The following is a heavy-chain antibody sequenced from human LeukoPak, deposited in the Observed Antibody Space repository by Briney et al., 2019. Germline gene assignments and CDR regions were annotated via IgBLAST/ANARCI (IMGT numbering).Heavy chain of an antibody. CDR3: ARDKGSPDCSGGSCHLFDY. D-gene: IGHD2-15*01. Sequence: ASVKVSCKASGYTFTSYGISWVRQAPGQGLEWMGWISAYNGNTNYAQKLQGRVTMTTDTSTSTAYMELRSLRSDDTAVYYCARDKGSPDCSGGSCHLFDYWGQGTLVTVSS. V-gene: IGHV1-18*04. J-gene: IGHJ4*02. CDR2: ISAYNGNT. CDR1: GYTFTSYG.